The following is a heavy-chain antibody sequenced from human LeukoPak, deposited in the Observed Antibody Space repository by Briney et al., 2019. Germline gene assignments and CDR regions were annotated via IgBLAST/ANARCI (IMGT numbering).Heavy chain of an antibody. V-gene: IGHV4-34*01. D-gene: IGHD6-19*01. Sequence: SETLSLTCAVYGGSFSGYYWSWIRQPPGKGLEWIGEINHSGSTNYNPSLKSRVTISVDTSKNQFSLKLSFVTAADTAVYYCARGWSGYSSGWYYFDYWGQGTLATVSS. CDR3: ARGWSGYSSGWYYFDY. CDR1: GGSFSGYY. CDR2: INHSGST. J-gene: IGHJ4*02.